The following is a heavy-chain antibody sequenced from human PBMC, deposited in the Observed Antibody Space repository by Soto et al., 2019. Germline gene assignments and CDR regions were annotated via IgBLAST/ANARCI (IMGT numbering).Heavy chain of an antibody. J-gene: IGHJ6*02. CDR1: GLIFSDYH. D-gene: IGHD6-19*01. CDR2: IRRKAKSYTT. CDR3: AMLGVWSGGSRGMEV. Sequence: EVQLVESGGGLVQPGGSLRLSCAASGLIFSDYHMDWVRQAPGKGLEWVGRIRRKAKSYTTEYAESVKGRCTISRDDSKNSLYLQMNSLKSEDTAVYYCAMLGVWSGGSRGMEVWGQGTTVTVSS. V-gene: IGHV3-72*01.